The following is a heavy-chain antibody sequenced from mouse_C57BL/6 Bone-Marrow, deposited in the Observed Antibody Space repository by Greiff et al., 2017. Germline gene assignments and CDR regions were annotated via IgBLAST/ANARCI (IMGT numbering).Heavy chain of an antibody. J-gene: IGHJ1*03. V-gene: IGHV1-69*01. CDR1: GYTFTSYW. Sequence: VQLQQPGAALVMLGASVKLFCQASGYTFTSYWMHWVKQRPGQGLEWLGEIDPSDSYTNYNQKFKGKSTLTVAKSSSTAYMQLSSLTSEDSAVYYCAREGYYFWYFDVWGTETTVTVSS. D-gene: IGHD2-3*01. CDR3: AREGYYFWYFDV. CDR2: IDPSDSYT.